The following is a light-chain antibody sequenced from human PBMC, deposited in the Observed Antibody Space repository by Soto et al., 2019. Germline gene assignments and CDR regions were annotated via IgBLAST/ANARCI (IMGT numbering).Light chain of an antibody. CDR3: QQYGSSPRT. CDR2: GAS. J-gene: IGKJ1*01. CDR1: QSVRSSY. Sequence: EIVLTQSPGTLSLSPGERVTLSCRASQSVRSSYLAWYQQKPGQAPRLLIYGASSRATGIPDRFRGSGSGTEFTITISRLEPQDFAVYYCQQYGSSPRTFGQGTKVEIK. V-gene: IGKV3-20*01.